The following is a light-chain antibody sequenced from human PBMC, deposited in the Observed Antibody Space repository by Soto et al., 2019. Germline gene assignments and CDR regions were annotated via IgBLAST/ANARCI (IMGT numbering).Light chain of an antibody. CDR2: EVS. V-gene: IGLV2-8*01. CDR1: SNDVGGYNY. Sequence: QSVLTQPPSASGSPGQSVTISCTGTSNDVGGYNYVSWYQQHPGKAPKLMIYEVSKRPSGVPDRFSGSKSGNTASLTVSGLQAEDEADYYCSSYAGSNTHVVFGGGTKLTVL. J-gene: IGLJ2*01. CDR3: SSYAGSNTHVV.